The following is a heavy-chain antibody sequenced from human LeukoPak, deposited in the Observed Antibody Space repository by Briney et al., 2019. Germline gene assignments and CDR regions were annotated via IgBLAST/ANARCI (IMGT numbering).Heavy chain of an antibody. D-gene: IGHD2-2*01. V-gene: IGHV3-30-3*01. CDR1: GFTLGSYA. CDR2: ISYDGSNK. J-gene: IGHJ4*02. Sequence: GGSLGFSWAASGFTLGSYAMHWVGQAPGRGLEWVAFISYDGSNKYYADSVKGRFTISRDNSKNTLYLQMNSLRAEDTAVYYCARDSDGPSVVVPAASPDYWGQGTLVTVSS. CDR3: ARDSDGPSVVVPAASPDY.